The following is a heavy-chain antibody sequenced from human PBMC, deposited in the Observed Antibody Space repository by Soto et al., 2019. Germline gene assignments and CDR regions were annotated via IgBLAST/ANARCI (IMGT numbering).Heavy chain of an antibody. CDR2: IYYSGNT. D-gene: IGHD3-10*01. V-gene: IGHV4-39*01. CDR1: DGSSVSISYY. J-gene: IGHJ4*02. CDR3: ARQYYFGSGSYYNRLFDF. Sequence: LSNTVADGSSVSISYYWGLIRQPPGKGLEWIGSIYYSGNTYYNPSLKSRVTISVDTAKNQFSLKLSSVTAADTAGYYCARQYYFGSGSYYNRLFDFWGKGTLFTVSS.